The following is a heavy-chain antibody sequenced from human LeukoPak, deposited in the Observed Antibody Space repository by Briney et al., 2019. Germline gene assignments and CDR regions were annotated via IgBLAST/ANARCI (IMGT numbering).Heavy chain of an antibody. Sequence: GGSLRLSCAASGFTFSSYTMNWVRQAPGKGLEWVSFISTSSSYMYYADSVKGRFTISRDNAKNSLYLQMDSLRAEDTAVYYCARSTWSTNAFDIWGQGTMVTVSS. CDR2: ISTSSSYM. J-gene: IGHJ3*02. D-gene: IGHD1-1*01. CDR1: GFTFSSYT. V-gene: IGHV3-21*01. CDR3: ARSTWSTNAFDI.